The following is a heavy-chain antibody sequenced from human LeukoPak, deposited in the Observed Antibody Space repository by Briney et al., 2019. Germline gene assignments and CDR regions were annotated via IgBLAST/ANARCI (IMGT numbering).Heavy chain of an antibody. V-gene: IGHV3-48*01. D-gene: IGHD6-13*01. CDR1: GFTFSSYS. CDR3: AKDESPRIAEDNY. Sequence: GGSLRLSCAASGFTFSSYSMNWVRQAPGKGLEWVSYISSSSSTIYYADSVKGRFTISRDNSKNTLYLQMNSLRAEDTAVYYCAKDESPRIAEDNYWGQGTLVTVSS. CDR2: ISSSSSTI. J-gene: IGHJ4*02.